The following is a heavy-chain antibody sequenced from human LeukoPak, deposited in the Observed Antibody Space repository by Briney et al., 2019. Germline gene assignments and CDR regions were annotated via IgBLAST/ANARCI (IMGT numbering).Heavy chain of an antibody. Sequence: GSLRLSCAASGFTFNSYGMNWVRQAPGMGLEWISYISSTSSTRYYADSVKGRFTISRDNAKNPLYLQMNSLRAEDTAVYYCTRDGPSQLRWYGIPVTHNPFDIWGQGTMVTVSS. V-gene: IGHV3-48*01. D-gene: IGHD4-23*01. CDR3: TRDGPSQLRWYGIPVTHNPFDI. CDR1: GFTFNSYG. J-gene: IGHJ3*02. CDR2: ISSTSSTR.